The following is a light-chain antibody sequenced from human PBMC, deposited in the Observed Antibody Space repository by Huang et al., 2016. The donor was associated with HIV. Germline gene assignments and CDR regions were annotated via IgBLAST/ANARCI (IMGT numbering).Light chain of an antibody. J-gene: IGKJ4*01. CDR1: QSVSSSY. V-gene: IGKV3-20*01. CDR3: QQYGSSPLT. Sequence: EIVLTQSPGTLSLSPGERATLSGRASQSVSSSYLAWYQQKPGQDPRLLIDGASSRATGIPDRFSGSGSGTDFTLTISRLEPEDFAVYYCQQYGSSPLTFGGGTKVEIK. CDR2: GAS.